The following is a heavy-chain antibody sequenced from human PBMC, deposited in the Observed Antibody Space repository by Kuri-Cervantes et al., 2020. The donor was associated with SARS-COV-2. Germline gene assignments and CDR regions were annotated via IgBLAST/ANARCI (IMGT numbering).Heavy chain of an antibody. D-gene: IGHD3-16*01. CDR2: SNAGNGNT. V-gene: IGHV1-3*02. J-gene: IGHJ5*02. Sequence: ASVKVSCKASGYTFTSYAMHWVRQAPGQRLEWMGWSNAGNGNTKYSQEFQGRVTITRDTSASTAYMELSSLRSDDTAVYYCAKWYHDYMWETWRYNYFDPWGPGTLVTVSS. CDR1: GYTFTSYA. CDR3: AKWYHDYMWETWRYNYFDP.